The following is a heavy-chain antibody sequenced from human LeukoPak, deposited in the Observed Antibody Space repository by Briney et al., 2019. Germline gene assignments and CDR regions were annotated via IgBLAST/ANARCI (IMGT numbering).Heavy chain of an antibody. CDR1: GGTFSSYA. J-gene: IGHJ2*01. CDR3: ARLGTPPSYWYFDL. D-gene: IGHD2-15*01. CDR2: IIPIFGTA. V-gene: IGHV1-69*06. Sequence: ASVKVSCKASGGTFSSYASSWVRQAPGQGLEWMGGIIPIFGTANYAQKFQGRVTITADKSTSTAYMELSSLRSEATAVYYCARLGTPPSYWYFDLWGRGTLVTVSS.